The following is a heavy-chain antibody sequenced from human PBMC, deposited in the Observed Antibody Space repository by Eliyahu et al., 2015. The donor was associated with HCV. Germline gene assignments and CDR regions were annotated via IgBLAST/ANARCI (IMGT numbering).Heavy chain of an antibody. CDR2: IWYDGSNK. Sequence: QVQLVESGGGVVQPGRSLRLSXAASGFTFSSXGMHWVRQAPGKGLGWVAVIWYDGSNKYYADSVKGRFTISRDNSKNTLYLQMNSLRAEDTAVYYCARTEAYYDSSGYYGIDYWGQGTLVTVSS. J-gene: IGHJ4*02. CDR3: ARTEAYYDSSGYYGIDY. V-gene: IGHV3-33*01. CDR1: GFTFSSXG. D-gene: IGHD3-22*01.